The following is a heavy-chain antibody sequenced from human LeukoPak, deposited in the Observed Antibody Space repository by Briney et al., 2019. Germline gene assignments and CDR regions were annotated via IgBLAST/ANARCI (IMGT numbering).Heavy chain of an antibody. D-gene: IGHD1-26*01. J-gene: IGHJ5*02. CDR3: ARHEYSGSYYGLSWFDP. Sequence: SETLSLTCTLSGGSISSSGYYWGWIRQPPGKGLEWIASIYYSGSTYYNPSLKSRVTISVDTSKNQLSLKLSSLTAADTAVYYCARHEYSGSYYGLSWFDPWGQGTLVTVSS. V-gene: IGHV4-39*01. CDR2: IYYSGST. CDR1: GGSISSSGYY.